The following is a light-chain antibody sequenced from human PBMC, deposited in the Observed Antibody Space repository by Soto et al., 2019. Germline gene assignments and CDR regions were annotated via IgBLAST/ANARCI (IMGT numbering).Light chain of an antibody. CDR2: RAS. CDR1: QNINSR. V-gene: IGKV1-5*03. J-gene: IGKJ1*01. CDR3: QQHHDYPWT. Sequence: DIQMTQSPSTLSASVGDRVTITCRASQNINSRLAWYQHKPGKAPKLLIYRASNLESGVPSRFGGSGFGTEFTLTITSLQPDDFASYYCQQHHDYPWTFGQGTVVQVK.